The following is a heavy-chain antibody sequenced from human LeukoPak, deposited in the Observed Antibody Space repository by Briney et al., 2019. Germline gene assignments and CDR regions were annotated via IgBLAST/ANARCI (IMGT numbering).Heavy chain of an antibody. V-gene: IGHV4-59*08. D-gene: IGHD7-27*01. CDR3: ARHNGLGIDY. J-gene: IGHJ4*02. CDR1: GGSISSYY. CDR2: IYYSGST. Sequence: PSETLSLTCTVSGGSISSYYWSWIRQPPGKRLEWIGYIYYSGSTNYNPSLKSRVTISVDTSKPQFSLKLSSVTAAGTAVYYCARHNGLGIDYWGQGTLVTVSS.